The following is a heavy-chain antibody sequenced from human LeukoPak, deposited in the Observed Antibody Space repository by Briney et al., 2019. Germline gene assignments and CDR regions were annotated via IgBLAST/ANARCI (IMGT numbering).Heavy chain of an antibody. Sequence: ASVKVSCRASGYTFTNYNIAWVRQAPGQGLEWVGWISAYNSNTKYAQKPQGRVTMTTDTSTSTAYMELRSLRFDDTAIYYCARDGYFDSWGQGTLVTVSS. CDR3: ARDGYFDS. J-gene: IGHJ4*02. CDR2: ISAYNSNT. V-gene: IGHV1-18*01. CDR1: GYTFTNYN.